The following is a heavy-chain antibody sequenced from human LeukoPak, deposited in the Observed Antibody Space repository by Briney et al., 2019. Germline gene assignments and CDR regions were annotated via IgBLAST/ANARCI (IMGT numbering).Heavy chain of an antibody. Sequence: GGSLRLSCAASGFSVNDNYLSWVRQAPGKGLEWVSAISGSGGSTYYADSVKGRFTISRDNSKNTLYLQMNSLRAEDTAVYYCAKTRGISISGVVPLCDYWGQGTLVTVSS. V-gene: IGHV3-23*01. D-gene: IGHD3-3*01. CDR1: GFSVNDNY. CDR2: ISGSGGST. CDR3: AKTRGISISGVVPLCDY. J-gene: IGHJ4*02.